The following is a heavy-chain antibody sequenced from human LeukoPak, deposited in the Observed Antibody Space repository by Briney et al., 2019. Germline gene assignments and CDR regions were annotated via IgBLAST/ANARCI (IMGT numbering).Heavy chain of an antibody. J-gene: IGHJ4*02. CDR2: TNQDGSEK. D-gene: IGHD4-17*01. V-gene: IGHV3-7*01. Sequence: PGGSLRLSCAASGFSFRSYWMSWVRQAPGKGPEWVANTNQDGSEKHYVDSVKGRISISRDNAKSSLYLQMNSLRAEDTAVYYCARGAHGDYGDYWGQGTLVTVSS. CDR3: ARGAHGDYGDY. CDR1: GFSFRSYW.